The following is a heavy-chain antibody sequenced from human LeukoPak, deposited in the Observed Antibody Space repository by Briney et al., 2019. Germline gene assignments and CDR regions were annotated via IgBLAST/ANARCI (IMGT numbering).Heavy chain of an antibody. V-gene: IGHV3-33*01. CDR1: GFTFSSYG. J-gene: IGHJ6*02. Sequence: GGSLRLSCAASGFTFSSYGMHWVRQAPGKGLEWVAVIWYDGSNKYYADSVKGRFTISRDNSKNTLYLQMNSLRAEDTAVYYCARGYYDSSGYYAFQEEGCGIDVWGQGTTVTVSS. CDR3: ARGYYDSSGYYAFQEEGCGIDV. D-gene: IGHD3-22*01. CDR2: IWYDGSNK.